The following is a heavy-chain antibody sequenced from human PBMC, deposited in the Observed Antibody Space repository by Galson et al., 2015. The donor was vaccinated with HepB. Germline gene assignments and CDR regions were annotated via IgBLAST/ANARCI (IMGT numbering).Heavy chain of an antibody. J-gene: IGHJ4*02. CDR3: AAVEIPDTAAGFDY. CDR1: GGSVSSGSYY. Sequence: SETLSLTCTVSGGSVSSGSYYWSWIRQPPGKGLEWIGYIYYSGSTNYNPSLKSRVTISVDTSKNQFSLKLSSVTAADTAVYYCAAVEIPDTAAGFDYWGQGTLVTVSS. CDR2: IYYSGST. D-gene: IGHD6-13*01. V-gene: IGHV4-61*01.